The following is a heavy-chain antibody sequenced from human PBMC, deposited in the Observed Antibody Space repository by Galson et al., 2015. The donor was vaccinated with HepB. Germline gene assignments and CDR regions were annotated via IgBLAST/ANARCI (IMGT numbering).Heavy chain of an antibody. CDR1: GYTFTSYG. J-gene: IGHJ3*02. V-gene: IGHV1-18*04. D-gene: IGHD3-22*01. CDR3: ARDELVVVITMESNLDASAFDI. CDR2: ISAYNGNT. Sequence: SVKVSCKASGYTFTSYGISWVRQAPGQGLEWMGWISAYNGNTNYAQKLQGRVTMTTDTSTSTAYMELRSLRSDDTAVYYCARDELVVVITMESNLDASAFDIWVKGTIFAVSS.